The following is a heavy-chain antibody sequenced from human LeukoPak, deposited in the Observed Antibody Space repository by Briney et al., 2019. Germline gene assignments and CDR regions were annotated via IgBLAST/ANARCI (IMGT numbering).Heavy chain of an antibody. CDR3: ARDWVVVVPAARSYYYGMDV. V-gene: IGHV1-69*05. CDR1: GGTFSSYA. J-gene: IGHJ6*02. Sequence: ASVKVSCKASGGTFSSYAISWVRQAPGQGLEWMGGIIPIFGTANYAQKLQGRVTMTTDTSTSTAYMELRSLRSDDTAVYYCARDWVVVVPAARSYYYGMDVWGQGTTVTVSS. CDR2: IIPIFGTA. D-gene: IGHD2-2*01.